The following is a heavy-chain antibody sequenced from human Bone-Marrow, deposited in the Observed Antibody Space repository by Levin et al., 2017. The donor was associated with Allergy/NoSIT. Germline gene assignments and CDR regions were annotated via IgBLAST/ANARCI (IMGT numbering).Heavy chain of an antibody. CDR2: FNPDTGGA. Sequence: GESLKISCKATGYTLTDHYVHWVRQAPGQGLEWLGWFNPDTGGAQYAETFHGRLTMTRDTSINTASLEVGSLIFGDTAIYYCARDPVKRDGYSLDYWGQGSLVTVSS. J-gene: IGHJ4*02. CDR1: GYTLTDHY. CDR3: ARDPVKRDGYSLDY. D-gene: IGHD5-24*01. V-gene: IGHV1-2*02.